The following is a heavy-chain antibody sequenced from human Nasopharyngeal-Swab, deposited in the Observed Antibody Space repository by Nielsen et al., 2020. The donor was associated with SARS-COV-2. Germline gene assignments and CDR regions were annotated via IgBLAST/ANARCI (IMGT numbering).Heavy chain of an antibody. CDR3: ARGALYSSGWYGY. CDR1: GGSISSSSYY. J-gene: IGHJ4*02. CDR2: IYYSGST. Sequence: SETLSLTSTVSGGSISSSSYYWGWIRQPPGKGLEWIGSIYYSGSTYYNPSLKSRVTISVDTSKNQFSLKLSSVTAADTAVYYCARGALYSSGWYGYWGQGTLVTVSS. V-gene: IGHV4-39*07. D-gene: IGHD6-19*01.